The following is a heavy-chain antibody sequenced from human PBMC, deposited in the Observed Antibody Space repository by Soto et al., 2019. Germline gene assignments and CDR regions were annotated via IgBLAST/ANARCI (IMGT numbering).Heavy chain of an antibody. CDR2: LNSDGTSA. CDR1: GFTFSSDW. Sequence: EVQLVESGGGLVQPGGSLRLSCAGSGFTFSSDWMHWVRQDPGKGLVWVSRLNSDGTSACYADAVKGRFTISRDNAKNTLVLQMHSPTAEYTALYYCARGPIGLYGFDYWGQGTVVTVSS. D-gene: IGHD6-19*01. CDR3: ARGPIGLYGFDY. J-gene: IGHJ4*02. V-gene: IGHV3-74*01.